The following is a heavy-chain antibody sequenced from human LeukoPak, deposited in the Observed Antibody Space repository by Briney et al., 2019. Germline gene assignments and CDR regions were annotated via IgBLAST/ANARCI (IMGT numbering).Heavy chain of an antibody. Sequence: GGSLRLSCAASGFTFSTYNMNWVRQAPGKGLEWVSYISSSGSTKYYADSVKGRFTISRDNPKRSLYLQMNSLRAEDTAVYYCAKDRSKKVGVAATSLDYWGQGILVTVSS. D-gene: IGHD2-15*01. V-gene: IGHV3-48*04. CDR3: AKDRSKKVGVAATSLDY. J-gene: IGHJ4*02. CDR1: GFTFSTYN. CDR2: ISSSGSTK.